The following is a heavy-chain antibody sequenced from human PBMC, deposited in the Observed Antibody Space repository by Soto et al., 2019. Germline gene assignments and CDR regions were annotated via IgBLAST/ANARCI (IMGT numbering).Heavy chain of an antibody. CDR1: GDSFSGNSVT. V-gene: IGHV6-1*01. D-gene: IGHD2-8*01. Sequence: PSQTLSLTCAISGDSFSGNSVTWNWIRQSPSRGLEWLGRTYYRSKWYSDYAVSVKSRVTISPDTSKNQFSLQLNSVTPEDTAVYYCVRLIGNSWLDSWGQGTLVTVSS. CDR3: VRLIGNSWLDS. CDR2: TYYRSKWYS. J-gene: IGHJ5*01.